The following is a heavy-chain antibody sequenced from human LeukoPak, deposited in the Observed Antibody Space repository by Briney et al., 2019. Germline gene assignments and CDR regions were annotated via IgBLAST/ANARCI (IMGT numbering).Heavy chain of an antibody. CDR3: ATGYDDRPIVVVPAATRLDY. CDR2: ISGSGGCT. Sequence: GGSLRLSCAASGFTFSSYAMSWVRQAPGKGLEWVSAISGSGGCTYYADSVKGRFTISRDNSKNTLYLQMNSLRAEDTAVYYCATGYDDRPIVVVPAATRLDYWGQGTLVTVSS. V-gene: IGHV3-23*01. CDR1: GFTFSSYA. D-gene: IGHD2-2*01. J-gene: IGHJ4*02.